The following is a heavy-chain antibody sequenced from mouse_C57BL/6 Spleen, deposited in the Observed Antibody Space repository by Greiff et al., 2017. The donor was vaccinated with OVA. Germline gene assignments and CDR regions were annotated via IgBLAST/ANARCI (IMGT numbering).Heavy chain of an antibody. V-gene: IGHV1-64*01. D-gene: IGHD1-1*01. Sequence: QVQLQQPGAELVKPGASVKLSCKASGYTFTSYWLHWVKQRPGQGLEWIGMIHPNSGSTNYNEKFTSKATLTVDKSSSTAYMHLSSLTSEDAAVYYCARSGSSHGYFDYWGQGTTLTVSS. CDR3: ARSGSSHGYFDY. CDR2: IHPNSGST. J-gene: IGHJ2*01. CDR1: GYTFTSYW.